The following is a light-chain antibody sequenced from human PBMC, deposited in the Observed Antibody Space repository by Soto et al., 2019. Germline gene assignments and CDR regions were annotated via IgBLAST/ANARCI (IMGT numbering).Light chain of an antibody. V-gene: IGLV1-40*01. CDR1: SSNIGAGYD. CDR3: QSFDTNLHGSV. CDR2: GNN. J-gene: IGLJ3*02. Sequence: QSVLTQPPSVSGAPGQRVTISCSGTSSNIGAGYDVHWYHQLPGTAPKLLIFGNNNRPSGVPARFSASRSGTSASLATTGLQAEDEADYYCQSFDTNLHGSVFGGGTKLTVL.